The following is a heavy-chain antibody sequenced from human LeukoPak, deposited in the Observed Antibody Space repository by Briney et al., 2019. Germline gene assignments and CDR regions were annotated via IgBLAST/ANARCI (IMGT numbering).Heavy chain of an antibody. J-gene: IGHJ6*02. V-gene: IGHV3-9*01. CDR1: GFTFDDYA. Sequence: GRSLRLSCAASGFTFDDYAMHWVRQAPGKGLEWVSGISWNSGSIGYADSVKGRFTISRDNAKNSLYLQMNSLRAEDTALYYCAKDVSSSWTYGMDVWGQGTTVTVSS. D-gene: IGHD6-13*01. CDR2: ISWNSGSI. CDR3: AKDVSSSWTYGMDV.